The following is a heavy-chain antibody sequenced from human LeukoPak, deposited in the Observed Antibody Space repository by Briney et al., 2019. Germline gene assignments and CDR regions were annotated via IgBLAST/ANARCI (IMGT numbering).Heavy chain of an antibody. CDR1: GFTHSKSA. CDR3: ARERGYSYDVYYFDY. CDR2: ICGSGRTT. Sequence: HSRARSGFTHSKSAMRWLPHPPGKALEEGSVICGSGRTTFYAPPVKGRFTICRDHSKNTLYPQMNDLSPHDTAVYYCARERGYSYDVYYFDYWGQGTLVTVSS. J-gene: IGHJ4*02. D-gene: IGHD5-18*01. V-gene: IGHV3-23*01.